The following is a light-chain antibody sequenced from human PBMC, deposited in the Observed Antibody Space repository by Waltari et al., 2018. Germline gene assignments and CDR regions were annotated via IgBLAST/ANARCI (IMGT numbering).Light chain of an antibody. Sequence: DIQMTQSPSTLSASVGDSVTITCRASQNIESWVAWYQQRPGKGPKLLIYETSTLEVGVPSRFIGSRSGTDFTLTISSLQPDDFSTYFCQRYDSFPLSFGGGTKV. J-gene: IGKJ4*01. V-gene: IGKV1-5*03. CDR3: QRYDSFPLS. CDR2: ETS. CDR1: QNIESW.